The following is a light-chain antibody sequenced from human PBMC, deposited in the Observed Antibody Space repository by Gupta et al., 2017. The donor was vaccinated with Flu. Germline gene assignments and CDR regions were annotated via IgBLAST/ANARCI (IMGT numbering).Light chain of an antibody. Sequence: PATLSVSPGERATLSCRASQSVSSNLGWYQQKPGQAPRLLIYAASTRATGIPARFSAYGSGTEFTLTISSLQSEDFAVYYWQQYSKWPQTFGQGTKLEIK. J-gene: IGKJ2*01. CDR3: QQYSKWPQT. CDR1: QSVSSN. V-gene: IGKV3-15*01. CDR2: AAS.